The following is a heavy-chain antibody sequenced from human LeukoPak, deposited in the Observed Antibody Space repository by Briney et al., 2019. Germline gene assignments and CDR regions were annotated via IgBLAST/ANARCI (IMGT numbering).Heavy chain of an antibody. D-gene: IGHD3-16*01. CDR2: IIPIFGTA. Sequence: GASVKLSCKASGGTFSSYAISWVRQAPGQGLEWMGGIIPIFGTANYAQKFQGRVTITANKSTSTAYMELSSLRSEDMAVYYCARGDYVWGSPDYWGQGTLVTVSS. J-gene: IGHJ4*02. CDR3: ARGDYVWGSPDY. CDR1: GGTFSSYA. V-gene: IGHV1-69*06.